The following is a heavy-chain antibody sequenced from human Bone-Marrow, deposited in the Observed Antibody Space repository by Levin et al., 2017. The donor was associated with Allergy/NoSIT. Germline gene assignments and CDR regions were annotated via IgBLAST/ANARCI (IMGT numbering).Heavy chain of an antibody. D-gene: IGHD5-18*01. J-gene: IGHJ4*02. V-gene: IGHV4-59*08. CDR1: GGSISTYY. CDR3: ARHAGPIHLWLMDY. Sequence: PGGSLRLSCTVSGGSISTYYWSWIRQPPGKGLEWIGYVYYSGSTNYNPSLKSRVTMSVDTSKNHFSLKLISVTSADAALYYCARHAGPIHLWLMDYWGQGTLVTVSS. CDR2: VYYSGST.